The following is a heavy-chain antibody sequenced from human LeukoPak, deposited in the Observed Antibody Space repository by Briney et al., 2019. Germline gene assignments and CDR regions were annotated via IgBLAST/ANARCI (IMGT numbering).Heavy chain of an antibody. J-gene: IGHJ4*02. CDR2: IYPGDSNN. CDR1: GYSFTSYW. Sequence: GETLQISCKGSGYSFTSYWIGWVRQMPGNGLEWMGIIYPGDSNNRYSPYFQGQVTISADKSASTAYLQWSSLKASDAAMYYCARHHHLEYYYDAWGQGTLVTVSS. CDR3: ARHHHLEYYYDA. D-gene: IGHD3-22*01. V-gene: IGHV5-51*01.